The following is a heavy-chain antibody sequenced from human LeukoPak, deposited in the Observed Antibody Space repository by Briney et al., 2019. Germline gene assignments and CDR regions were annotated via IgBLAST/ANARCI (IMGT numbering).Heavy chain of an antibody. J-gene: IGHJ4*02. CDR1: GYSFTGYY. D-gene: IGHD6-13*01. CDR3: ARWDGYSSSPDY. Sequence: ASVKVSCKAPGYSFTGYYMHWVRQAPGQGLEWMGWINPHSGDTGYAQKFQGRVTMTRDMSITTTYMELTRLRSDDTAFYYCARWDGYSSSPDYWGQGSLVTVSS. CDR2: INPHSGDT. V-gene: IGHV1-2*02.